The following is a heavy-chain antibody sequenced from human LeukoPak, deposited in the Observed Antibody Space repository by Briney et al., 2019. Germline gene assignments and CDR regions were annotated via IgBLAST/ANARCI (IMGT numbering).Heavy chain of an antibody. CDR1: GHTFTSYG. Sequence: ASVKVSCKASGHTFTSYGVSWVRQAPGQGPEWMGWISTYNGDTNYAQKLQGRVTMTTDTSTSTAYMELGSLRSDDTAVYYCARDWYCSGGSCYDCFDPWGQGTLVTVSS. J-gene: IGHJ5*02. D-gene: IGHD2-15*01. CDR3: ARDWYCSGGSCYDCFDP. CDR2: ISTYNGDT. V-gene: IGHV1-18*01.